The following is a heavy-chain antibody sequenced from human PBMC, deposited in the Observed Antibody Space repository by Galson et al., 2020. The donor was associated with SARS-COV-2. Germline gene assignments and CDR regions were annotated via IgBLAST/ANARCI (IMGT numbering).Heavy chain of an antibody. CDR1: GYTFTSYY. V-gene: IGHV1-46*01. CDR2: INPSGGST. Sequence: ASVKVSCKASGYTFTSYYMHWVRQAPGQGLEWMGIINPSGGSTSYAQKFQGRVTMTRDTSTSTVYMELSSLRSEDTAVYSCARVLVEMATFLGPEEYSFAYWGQGPLVT. CDR3: ARVLVEMATFLGPEEYSFAY. J-gene: IGHJ4*02. D-gene: IGHD3-3*02.